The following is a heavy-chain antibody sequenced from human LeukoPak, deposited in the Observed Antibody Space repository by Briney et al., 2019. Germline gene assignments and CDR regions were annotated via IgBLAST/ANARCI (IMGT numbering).Heavy chain of an antibody. J-gene: IGHJ4*02. CDR3: AGASSDGVLIDATSFDL. D-gene: IGHD2-15*01. CDR2: IYRGGVT. V-gene: IGHV3-66*01. Sequence: GGSLRLSCAVSGFIGYDGYMNWVRQAPGRGLEWLSVIYRGGVTYYADSVKGRFFISRDDSKNTWHLQLNSLKTEDTAVYYCAGASSDGVLIDATSFDLWGQGTLVSVSS. CDR1: GFIGYDGY.